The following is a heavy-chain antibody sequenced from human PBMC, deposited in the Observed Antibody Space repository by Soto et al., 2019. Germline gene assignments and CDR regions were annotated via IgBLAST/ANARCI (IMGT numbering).Heavy chain of an antibody. CDR2: IYWDDDK. D-gene: IGHD4-17*01. V-gene: IGHV2-5*02. CDR3: AHRRDYGDYGGLLRTFDY. CDR1: GFSLSTSGVG. J-gene: IGHJ4*02. Sequence: SGPTLVNPTQTLTLTCTFSGFSLSTSGVGVGWIRQPPGKALEWLALIYWDDDKRYSPSLKSRLTITKDTSKNQVVLTMTNMDPVDTATYYCAHRRDYGDYGGLLRTFDYWGQGTLVTVSS.